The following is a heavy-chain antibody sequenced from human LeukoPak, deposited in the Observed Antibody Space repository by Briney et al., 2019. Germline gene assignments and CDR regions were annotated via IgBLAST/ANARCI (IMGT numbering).Heavy chain of an antibody. J-gene: IGHJ4*02. Sequence: GGSLRLSCAASGFTVSSNSMSWVRQAPGKGLEWVSIIYSGGSTYYADSVKGKFTISRDNSKNTLYLQMNSLRAEDTAVYYCARRLRYCSGGSCYYYFDYWGQGTLVTVSS. CDR2: IYSGGST. CDR1: GFTVSSNS. V-gene: IGHV3-66*04. D-gene: IGHD2-15*01. CDR3: ARRLRYCSGGSCYYYFDY.